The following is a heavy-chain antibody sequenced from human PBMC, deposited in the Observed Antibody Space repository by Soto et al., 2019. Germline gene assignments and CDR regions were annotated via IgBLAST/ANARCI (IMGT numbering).Heavy chain of an antibody. CDR1: GYTFTAYY. CDR3: ARAVHTMIQGVRFRVDQ. D-gene: IGHD3-10*01. J-gene: IGHJ4*02. Sequence: QVQLVQSGAEMKKPGASVKVSCEASGYTFTAYYIHWVRQAPGQGLEWMGWIHPNGGGTKYAQKFQGRVTMTRDTSINTAYMELTRLTSDDTAVYYCARAVHTMIQGVRFRVDQWGQGTLVTVSS. CDR2: IHPNGGGT. V-gene: IGHV1-2*02.